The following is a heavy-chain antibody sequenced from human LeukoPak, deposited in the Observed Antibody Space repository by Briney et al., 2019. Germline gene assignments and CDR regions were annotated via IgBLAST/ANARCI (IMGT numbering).Heavy chain of an antibody. CDR3: ARTYYDSSGRPDYFDY. D-gene: IGHD3-22*01. J-gene: IGHJ4*02. CDR2: FYHSGST. V-gene: IGHV4-38-2*02. CDR1: GYSISSGYY. Sequence: SETLSLTCTVSGYSISSGYYWGWIRQPPGKGLEWIGSFYHSGSTYYNPSLKSRVTMSVDTSKNQFSLKLSSVTAADTAVYYCARTYYDSSGRPDYFDYWGQGTLVTVSS.